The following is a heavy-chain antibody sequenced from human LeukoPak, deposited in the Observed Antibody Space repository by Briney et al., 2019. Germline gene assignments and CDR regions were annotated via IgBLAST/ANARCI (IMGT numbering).Heavy chain of an antibody. CDR2: ISYDGSNK. D-gene: IGHD4-17*01. CDR3: ASGFGYGDYVPGGFDY. V-gene: IGHV3-30*04. J-gene: IGHJ4*02. CDR1: GFTFSSYA. Sequence: GGSLRLSCAASGFTFSSYAMRWVRQAPGKGLEWVAVISYDGSNKYYADSVKGRFTFSRDNSKNTLYLQMNSLRAEDTAVYYCASGFGYGDYVPGGFDYWGQGTLVTVSS.